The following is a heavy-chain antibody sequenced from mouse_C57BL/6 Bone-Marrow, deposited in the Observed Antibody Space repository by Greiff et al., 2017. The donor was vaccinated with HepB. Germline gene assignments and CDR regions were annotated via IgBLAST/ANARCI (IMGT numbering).Heavy chain of an antibody. CDR1: GFTFSDYY. CDR3: ARRGGYDYDVGAMDY. J-gene: IGHJ2*01. D-gene: IGHD2-4*01. Sequence: DVMLVESGGGLVQPGGSLKLSCADSGFTFSDYYMYWVRQTPEKRLEWVAYISNGGGSTYYPDTVKGRFTISRDNAKNTLYLQMSRLKSEDTAMYYCARRGGYDYDVGAMDYWGQGTTLTVSS. V-gene: IGHV5-12*01. CDR2: ISNGGGST.